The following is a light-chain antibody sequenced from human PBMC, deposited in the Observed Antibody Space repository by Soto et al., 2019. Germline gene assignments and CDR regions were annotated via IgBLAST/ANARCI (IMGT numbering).Light chain of an antibody. J-gene: IGKJ4*01. CDR1: QDTSNY. V-gene: IGKV1-33*01. Sequence: DIQMTQSPSSLSASVGDRVTITCQASQDTSNYLNLYQQKPGKAPTLLIYDASNLETGVPSRFSGSGSGTDFNLTISSLQPEDIATYYCQQYDNLPLTFGGGTKVDIK. CDR2: DAS. CDR3: QQYDNLPLT.